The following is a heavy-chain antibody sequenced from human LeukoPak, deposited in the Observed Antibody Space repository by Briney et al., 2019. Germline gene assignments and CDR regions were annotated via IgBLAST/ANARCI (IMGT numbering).Heavy chain of an antibody. D-gene: IGHD3-22*01. CDR2: TYTGGNS. CDR3: ARGGRGSAAVVAPRSFDI. CDR1: GFTVSSTH. Sequence: GGSLRLSCEASGFTVSSTHVVWVRQAPGKGLEWVSVTYTGGNSYYAGSVQGRFIISRDISKNTLYLQMNNLRAEDSALYYCARGGRGSAAVVAPRSFDIWGQGTMVTVSS. J-gene: IGHJ3*02. V-gene: IGHV3-53*01.